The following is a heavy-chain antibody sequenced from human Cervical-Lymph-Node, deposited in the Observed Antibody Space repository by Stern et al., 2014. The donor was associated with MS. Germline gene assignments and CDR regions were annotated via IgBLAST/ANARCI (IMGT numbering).Heavy chain of an antibody. D-gene: IGHD3-16*01. Sequence: EAHLVESGGGLVKPGGSLRLSCAASGLTFSSHSMNWVRQAPGKGLEWVSSISSSSTYIFYADSVKGRSTISRDDAKNSLYLQMNSLRVEDTAVYYCASGGWGVWGQGTMVTVSA. CDR1: GLTFSSHS. J-gene: IGHJ3*01. CDR2: ISSSSTYI. CDR3: ASGGWGV. V-gene: IGHV3-21*01.